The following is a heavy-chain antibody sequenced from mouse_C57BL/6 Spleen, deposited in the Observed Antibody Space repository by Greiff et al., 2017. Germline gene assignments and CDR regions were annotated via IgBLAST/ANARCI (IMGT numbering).Heavy chain of an antibody. Sequence: EVKLMESGGGLVQPKGSLKLSCAASGFTFNTYAMHWVRQAPGKGLEWVARIRSKSSNYATYYADSVKDRFTISRDDSQSMLYLQMNNLKTEDTAMYYCVRDGYYDYDVRAMDYWGQGTSVTVSS. D-gene: IGHD2-4*01. J-gene: IGHJ4*01. CDR3: VRDGYYDYDVRAMDY. CDR2: IRSKSSNYAT. CDR1: GFTFNTYA. V-gene: IGHV10-3*01.